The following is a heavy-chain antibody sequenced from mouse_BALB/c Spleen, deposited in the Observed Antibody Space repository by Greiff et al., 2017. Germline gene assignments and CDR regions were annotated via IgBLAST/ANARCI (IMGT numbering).Heavy chain of an antibody. CDR1: GFSLTSYG. Sequence: VQVVESGPGLVQPSQSLSITCTVSGFSLTSYGVHWVRQSPGKGLEWLGVIWSGGSTDYNAAFISRLSISKDNSKSQVFFKMNSLQADDTAIYYCARNSPYSNWYYAMDYWGQGTSVTVSS. D-gene: IGHD2-5*01. V-gene: IGHV2-4-1*01. CDR2: IWSGGST. CDR3: ARNSPYSNWYYAMDY. J-gene: IGHJ4*01.